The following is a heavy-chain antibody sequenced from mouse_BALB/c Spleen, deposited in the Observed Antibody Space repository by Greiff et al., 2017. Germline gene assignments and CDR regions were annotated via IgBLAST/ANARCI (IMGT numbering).Heavy chain of an antibody. J-gene: IGHJ3*01. CDR2: ISYDGSN. CDR1: GYSITSGYY. Sequence: ESGPGLVKPSQSLSLTCSVTGYSITSGYYWNWIRQFPGNKLEWMGYISYDGSNNYNPSLKNRISITRDTSKNQFFLKLNSVTTEDTATYYCASYRYDWFAYWGQGTLVTVSA. CDR3: ASYRYDWFAY. V-gene: IGHV3-6*02. D-gene: IGHD2-14*01.